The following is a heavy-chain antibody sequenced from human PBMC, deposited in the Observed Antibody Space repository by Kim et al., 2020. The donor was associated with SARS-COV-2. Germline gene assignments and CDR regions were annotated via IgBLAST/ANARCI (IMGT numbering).Heavy chain of an antibody. V-gene: IGHV1-8*01. Sequence: MNGNTSYAQRFQGRVTMTRNTSITTAYMELSSIKSEDTAVYYCASGYDVDYWGQGTLVTGSS. J-gene: IGHJ4*02. CDR2: MNGNT. CDR3: ASGYDVDY. D-gene: IGHD5-12*01.